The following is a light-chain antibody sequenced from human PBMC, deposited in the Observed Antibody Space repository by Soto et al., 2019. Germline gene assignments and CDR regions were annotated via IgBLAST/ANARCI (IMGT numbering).Light chain of an antibody. Sequence: QSALTQPPSASGSPGQSVTISCTGTSSDVGAFNFVSWYQQHPGKAPKLMIYQVTKRPSGVPDRFSASKSGNTASLTVSGLQAEDEADYYCSSKEVNSFYVFGTGTKLTVL. CDR3: SSKEVNSFYV. CDR2: QVT. J-gene: IGLJ1*01. V-gene: IGLV2-8*01. CDR1: SSDVGAFNF.